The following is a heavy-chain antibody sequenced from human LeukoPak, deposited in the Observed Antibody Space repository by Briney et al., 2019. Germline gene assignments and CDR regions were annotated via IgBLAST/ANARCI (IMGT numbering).Heavy chain of an antibody. CDR1: GGSISSYY. CDR3: ARAVSYYDIRGP. J-gene: IGHJ5*02. D-gene: IGHD3-9*01. V-gene: IGHV4-59*01. CDR2: IYYSGST. Sequence: SETLSLTCTVSGGSISSYYWSWLRQPPGKGLEWIGYIYYSGSTNYNPSLKSRVTISVDTSKNQFSLKLSSVTAADTAVYYCARAVSYYDIRGPWGQGTLVTVSS.